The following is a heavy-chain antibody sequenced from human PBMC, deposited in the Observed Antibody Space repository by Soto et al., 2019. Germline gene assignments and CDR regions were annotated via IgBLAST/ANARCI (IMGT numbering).Heavy chain of an antibody. CDR3: ARDPRAVAAMHMDV. CDR2: IIPILGIG. CDR1: GGTFSSYA. V-gene: IGHV1-69*04. Sequence: QVQLVQSGAEVKKPGSSVKVSCKASGGTFSSYAFNWVRQAPGQGLEWMGRIIPILGIGDYVQRFQGRVKVTADKSTSTVYMELSSLRSEDTAVYYCARDPRAVAAMHMDVWCKGTMVTVSS. D-gene: IGHD6-19*01. J-gene: IGHJ6*03.